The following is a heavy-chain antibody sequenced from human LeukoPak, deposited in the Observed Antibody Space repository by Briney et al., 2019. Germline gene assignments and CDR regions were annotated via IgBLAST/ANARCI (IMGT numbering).Heavy chain of an antibody. CDR1: GYTFTSYD. J-gene: IGHJ5*02. Sequence: GASVKVSCKASGYTFTSYDINWVRQAPGQGLEWMGRIIPILGIANYAQKFQGRVTITADKSTSTAYMELSSLRSEDTAVYYCAREKGLWFGDLYGTRRNWFDPWGQGTLVTVSS. CDR2: IIPILGIA. V-gene: IGHV1-69*04. CDR3: AREKGLWFGDLYGTRRNWFDP. D-gene: IGHD3-10*01.